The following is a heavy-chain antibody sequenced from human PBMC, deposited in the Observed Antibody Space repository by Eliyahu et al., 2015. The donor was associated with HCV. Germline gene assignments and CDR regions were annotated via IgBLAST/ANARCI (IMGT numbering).Heavy chain of an antibody. CDR1: GFTFSXYG. Sequence: QVQLVESGGGVVQPGRSLRLSCAASGFTFSXYGMHWVRQAPGKGLEGAAVIWYDGSNKYYADSVKGRFTISRDNSRNTLYLQMNSLRAEDTAVYYCARDRYCSSTSCLGGMDVWGLGTTVTVSS. J-gene: IGHJ6*02. CDR3: ARDRYCSSTSCLGGMDV. D-gene: IGHD2-2*01. V-gene: IGHV3-33*08. CDR2: IWYDGSNK.